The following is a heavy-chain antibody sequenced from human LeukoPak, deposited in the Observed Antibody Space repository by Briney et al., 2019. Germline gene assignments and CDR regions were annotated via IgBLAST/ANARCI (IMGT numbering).Heavy chain of an antibody. J-gene: IGHJ5*02. CDR2: IYHSGST. V-gene: IGHV4-4*02. D-gene: IGHD6-19*01. CDR1: GGSISSSNW. CDR3: ARGGYSSGRGLGT. Sequence: PSGTLSLTCAVSGGSISSSNWWSWVRLPPVKGLEWIGEIYHSGSTNYNPSLKSRVTISVDKSKNQFSLKLSSVTAADTAVYYCARGGYSSGRGLGTWGQGTLVTVSS.